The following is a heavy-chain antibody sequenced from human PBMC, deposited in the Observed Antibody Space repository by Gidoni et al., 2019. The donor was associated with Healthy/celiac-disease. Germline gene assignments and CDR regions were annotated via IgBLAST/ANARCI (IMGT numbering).Heavy chain of an antibody. CDR2: ISSSSSTI. V-gene: IGHV3-48*04. Sequence: EVQLVESGGGLVQPGGSLRLSCAASGFTFSSYSMNWGRQAPGTGLEWVSYISSSSSTIYYADSVKGRFTISRDNAKNSLYLQMNSLRAEDTAVYYCARSRDSSGYYWGAYYYYGMDVWGQGTTVTVSS. D-gene: IGHD3-22*01. CDR1: GFTFSSYS. J-gene: IGHJ6*02. CDR3: ARSRDSSGYYWGAYYYYGMDV.